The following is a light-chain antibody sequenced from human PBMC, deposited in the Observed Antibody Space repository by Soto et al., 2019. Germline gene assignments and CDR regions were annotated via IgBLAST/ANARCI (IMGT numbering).Light chain of an antibody. J-gene: IGKJ1*01. CDR3: QESYSTS. V-gene: IGKV1-39*01. CDR1: QDISTF. Sequence: DIQMTQSPSSLSASLLDRVTITCQASQDISTFLNWYQQKPGKAPKVLVYGASSLESGVPSRFSGSGSGTDFTLTISSLKPEDIATYYCQESYSTSFGQGTKVDIK. CDR2: GAS.